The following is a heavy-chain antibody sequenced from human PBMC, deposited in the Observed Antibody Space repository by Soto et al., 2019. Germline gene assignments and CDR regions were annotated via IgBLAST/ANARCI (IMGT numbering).Heavy chain of an antibody. V-gene: IGHV1-2*04. D-gene: IGHD3-22*01. CDR3: AREFLGYETSGYPLDY. J-gene: IGHJ4*02. Sequence: ASVKVSCKASGYTFTGYYMHWVRQAPGQGLEWMGWINPNSGGTNYAQKFQGWVTMTRDTSISTAYMELSRLRSDDTAVYYCAREFLGYETSGYPLDYWGQGTLVTVSS. CDR2: INPNSGGT. CDR1: GYTFTGYY.